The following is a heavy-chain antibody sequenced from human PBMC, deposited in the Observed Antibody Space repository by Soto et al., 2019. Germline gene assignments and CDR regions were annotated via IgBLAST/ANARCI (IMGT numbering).Heavy chain of an antibody. D-gene: IGHD7-27*01. V-gene: IGHV1-18*01. CDR1: GYTFDSYG. Sequence: QVQLVQSGPELKKPGAAVRVSCKASGYTFDSYGLSWVRQAPGQGLEWMGWIRNYTGNTDYPQRFQGRVTMGTETSTSTAYLDLRSIASDDTAVYYCVSDFSVSSGSFWGYWGQGTMVTVSS. J-gene: IGHJ1*01. CDR3: VSDFSVSSGSFWGY. CDR2: IRNYTGNT.